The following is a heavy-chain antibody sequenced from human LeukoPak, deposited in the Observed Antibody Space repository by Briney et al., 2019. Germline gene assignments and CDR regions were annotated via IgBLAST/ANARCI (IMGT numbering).Heavy chain of an antibody. CDR3: ARHLSGDDI. CDR1: GYTFASYG. J-gene: IGHJ3*02. D-gene: IGHD4-17*01. CDR2: ISTYNSNT. Sequence: ASVKVSCKASGYTFASYGISWVRQAPGQGLEWMGWISTYNSNTKYAQDLQCRVTMTTDTSTSTAYMELRSLRSDDTAVYYCARHLSGDDIWGQGTMVTVSS. V-gene: IGHV1-18*01.